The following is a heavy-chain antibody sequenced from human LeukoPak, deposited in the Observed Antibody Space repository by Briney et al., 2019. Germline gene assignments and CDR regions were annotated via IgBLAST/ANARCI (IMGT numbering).Heavy chain of an antibody. V-gene: IGHV4-4*07. J-gene: IGHJ5*02. CDR2: ISFSGST. CDR3: ARDPGWFDP. Sequence: SETLSLTCTVSGASISNYYWSWIRQPAAKGLELIGRISFSGSTYYNPSLKTIVTIPVDTSKNQFSLKLNSVTAADTAVYYCARDPGWFDPWGQGTLVTVSS. D-gene: IGHD3-10*01. CDR1: GASISNYY.